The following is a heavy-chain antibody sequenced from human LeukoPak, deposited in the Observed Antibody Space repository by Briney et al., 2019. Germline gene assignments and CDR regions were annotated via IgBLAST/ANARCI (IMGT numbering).Heavy chain of an antibody. CDR2: IKQDGSEK. CDR3: ARELWDYYGSGSYYWGGVDY. D-gene: IGHD3-10*01. V-gene: IGHV3-7*01. CDR1: GFTFSSYW. Sequence: GGSLRLSCAASGFTFSSYWMSWVRQAPGKGLEWVANIKQDGSEKYYVDSVKGRFTISRDNAKNSLYLQMNSLRAEDTAVYYCARELWDYYGSGSYYWGGVDYWGQGTLVTVSS. J-gene: IGHJ4*02.